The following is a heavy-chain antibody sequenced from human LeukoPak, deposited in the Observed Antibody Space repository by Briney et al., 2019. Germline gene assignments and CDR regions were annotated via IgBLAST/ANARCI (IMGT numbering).Heavy chain of an antibody. Sequence: ASVKVSCKASGGTFSSYAISWVRQAPGQGLEWMGGIIPIFGTANYAQKFQGRVTITADESTSTAYMELSSLRSEDTAVYYCARDGLGHSYGSGSYYNYYYYYYYMDVGGKGTTVTVSS. CDR2: IIPIFGTA. CDR3: ARDGLGHSYGSGSYYNYYYYYYYMDV. D-gene: IGHD3-10*01. CDR1: GGTFSSYA. V-gene: IGHV1-69*13. J-gene: IGHJ6*03.